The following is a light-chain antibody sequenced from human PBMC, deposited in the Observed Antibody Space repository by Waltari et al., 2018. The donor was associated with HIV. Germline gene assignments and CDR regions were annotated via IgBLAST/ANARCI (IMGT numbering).Light chain of an antibody. V-gene: IGLV3-19*01. CDR1: SLRTYY. J-gene: IGLJ2*01. CDR3: SSRESSGTHVL. Sequence: SSELTQDPSVSVALSQTVRITCQGDSLRTYYATWYQQKPRQAPVIVIYGKNNRLSGIPDRFSGSSSGDTASLTITGAQAEDEADYYCSSRESSGTHVLFGGGTKLTVL. CDR2: GKN.